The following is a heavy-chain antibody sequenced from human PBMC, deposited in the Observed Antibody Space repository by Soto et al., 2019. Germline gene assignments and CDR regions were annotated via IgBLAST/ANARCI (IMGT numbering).Heavy chain of an antibody. J-gene: IGHJ4*02. CDR2: IYYSGST. Sequence: PSETLSLTGTVSGVSISSCVYYWSWIRHHPVKGRECRGYIYYSGSTYYNPSLKRRVTMSVDTSNNQFSLKLSSVTAADTAAYYCASGRGYGDFAYWGQGKLVTVSP. D-gene: IGHD5-18*01. V-gene: IGHV4-31*03. CDR1: GVSISSCVYY. CDR3: ASGRGYGDFAY.